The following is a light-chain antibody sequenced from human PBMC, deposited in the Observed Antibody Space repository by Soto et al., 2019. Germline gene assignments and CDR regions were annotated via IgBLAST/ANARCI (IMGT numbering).Light chain of an antibody. CDR1: QGISPY. CDR3: QHLNSYLFT. V-gene: IGKV1-9*01. Sequence: IQLTQSPSSLSASVGDRVTITCRASQGISPYLAWYQQKPGKAPKLLIYDASTLHSGVPSRFSGSGSGTEFTLTISSLQPEDFATYYWQHLNSYLFTFGPGTKVDVK. CDR2: DAS. J-gene: IGKJ3*01.